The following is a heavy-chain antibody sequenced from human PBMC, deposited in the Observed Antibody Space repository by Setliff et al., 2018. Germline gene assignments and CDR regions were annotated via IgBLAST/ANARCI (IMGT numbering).Heavy chain of an antibody. Sequence: SVKVSCKASGYTFTGYYMHWVRQAPGQGLEWMGWITPIFETAHYAQKFQDRVTITADKSTSTVYMELNSLISEDTAVYLCARDSVTLGQLERRGGFRYYDMDVWGQGTTVTVSS. V-gene: IGHV1-69*06. CDR1: GYTFTGYY. CDR2: ITPIFETA. D-gene: IGHD1-1*01. J-gene: IGHJ6*02. CDR3: ARDSVTLGQLERRGGFRYYDMDV.